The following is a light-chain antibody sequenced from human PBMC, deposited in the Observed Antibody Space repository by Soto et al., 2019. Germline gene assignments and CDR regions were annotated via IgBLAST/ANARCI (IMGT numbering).Light chain of an antibody. J-gene: IGKJ1*01. CDR1: QSVLYSSNNKNY. CDR2: WAS. V-gene: IGKV4-1*01. CDR3: QQYYSTPWT. Sequence: DIVMTHSPDSLAVSLGGRATINCKSSQSVLYSSNNKNYLAWYQQKPGQPPKLLIYWASTRESGVPDRFNGSGSGTDFTLTISSLQAEDVAVYYCQQYYSTPWTFGQGTKVEIK.